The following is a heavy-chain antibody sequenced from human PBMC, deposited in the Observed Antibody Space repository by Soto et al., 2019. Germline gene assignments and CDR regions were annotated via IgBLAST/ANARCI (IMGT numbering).Heavy chain of an antibody. V-gene: IGHV4-34*01. J-gene: IGHJ5*02. Sequence: QVQLQQWGAGLLKPSETLSLTCAVYGGSFSGYYWSWIRQPPGKGLEWIGEINHSGSTNYNPSLKSRVTISVDSSKNQFSLKLSSVTAADTAVYYCAREGAARPNWFDPWGQGTLVTVSS. CDR1: GGSFSGYY. D-gene: IGHD6-6*01. CDR2: INHSGST. CDR3: AREGAARPNWFDP.